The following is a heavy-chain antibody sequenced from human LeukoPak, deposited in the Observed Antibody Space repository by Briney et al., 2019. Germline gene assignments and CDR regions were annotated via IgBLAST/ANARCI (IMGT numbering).Heavy chain of an antibody. CDR2: IYAGGDT. D-gene: IGHD1-26*01. J-gene: IGHJ3*02. CDR3: ARVNSGLDAFDI. V-gene: IGHV3-53*01. CDR1: GFTVSSNY. Sequence: GGSLRLSCAASGFTVSSNYMSWVRQAPGKGLEWVSVIYAGGDTYYADSVKGRFIISRDDSKDTLYLQMNRLRAEDTAVYYCARVNSGLDAFDIWGQGTMVTVSS.